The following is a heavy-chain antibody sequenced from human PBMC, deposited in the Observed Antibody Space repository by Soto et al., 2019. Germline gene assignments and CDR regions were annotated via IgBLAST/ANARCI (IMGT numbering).Heavy chain of an antibody. CDR1: GFTVSTKY. Sequence: EVQLVESGGGLVQPGGSLRLSCAASGFTVSTKYMSWVRQAPGKGLEWVSVIYSGGSTFYADSVRGRFTISRDNSKNTVNLQMNSLRAEDKAVYYFARDPWAADYWGQGTLVTVSS. J-gene: IGHJ4*02. CDR2: IYSGGST. V-gene: IGHV3-66*01. CDR3: ARDPWAADY. D-gene: IGHD3-16*01.